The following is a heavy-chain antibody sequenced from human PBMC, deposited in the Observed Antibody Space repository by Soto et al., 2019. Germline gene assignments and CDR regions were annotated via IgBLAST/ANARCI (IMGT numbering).Heavy chain of an antibody. Sequence: QVQLVESGGGVVQPGRSLRLSCAASGFTFSSYGMHWVRQAPGKGLEWVAVISYEGSNKYYADSVKGRFTISRDNSKNTLYLQMNSLRAEDTAVYYCAKDVYDLGYGMDVWGQGTTVTVSS. CDR1: GFTFSSYG. J-gene: IGHJ6*02. CDR3: AKDVYDLGYGMDV. V-gene: IGHV3-30*18. D-gene: IGHD3-3*01. CDR2: ISYEGSNK.